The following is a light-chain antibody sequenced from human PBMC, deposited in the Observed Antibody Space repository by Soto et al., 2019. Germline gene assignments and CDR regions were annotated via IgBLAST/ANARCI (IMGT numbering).Light chain of an antibody. Sequence: QSVLTQPRSVSGSPGQSVTISCTGTSSDVGGYNHVAWYQQYPGKAPKLIIFEVSDRPSGISNRFSGSKSANTASLSISGLQAEDEADYYCSSYKRGATLVFGGGTKLTVL. CDR3: SSYKRGATLV. CDR1: SSDVGGYNH. J-gene: IGLJ2*01. V-gene: IGLV2-14*01. CDR2: EVS.